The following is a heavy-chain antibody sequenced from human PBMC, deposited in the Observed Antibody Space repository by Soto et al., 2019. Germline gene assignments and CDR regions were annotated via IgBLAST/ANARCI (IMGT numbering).Heavy chain of an antibody. CDR3: AMTSVAGKYYYVMDV. Sequence: GEAMKISCKGSGYSFNSYWIGWVRQMPGKGLEWMGIIYPGDSDTRYSPSFQGQVTISADKSISTAYLQWSSLKASDTAMYYCAMTSVAGKYYYVMDVWGQGTTVTGSS. CDR1: GYSFNSYW. D-gene: IGHD6-13*01. CDR2: IYPGDSDT. J-gene: IGHJ6*02. V-gene: IGHV5-51*01.